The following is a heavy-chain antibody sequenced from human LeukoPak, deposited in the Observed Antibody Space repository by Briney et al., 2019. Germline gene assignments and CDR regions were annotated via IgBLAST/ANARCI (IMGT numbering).Heavy chain of an antibody. CDR1: GYTFTGYY. CDR3: ATGIAAAGYYYYYGMDV. CDR2: INPNSGGT. J-gene: IGHJ6*02. D-gene: IGHD6-13*01. V-gene: IGHV1-2*04. Sequence: ASVKVSCKASGYTFTGYYMHWVRQAPGQGLEWMGWINPNSGGTNYAQKFQGWVTMTRDTSISTAYMELSRLRSDDTAVYYCATGIAAAGYYYYYGMDVWGQGTTVTVSS.